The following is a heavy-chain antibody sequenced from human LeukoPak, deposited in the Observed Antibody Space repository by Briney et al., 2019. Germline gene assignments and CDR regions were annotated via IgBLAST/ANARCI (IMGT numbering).Heavy chain of an antibody. Sequence: GGSLRLSCAASGFTFSSYAMHWVRQAPGKGLEWVAVISYDGSNKYYADSVKGRFTISRDNSKNTLYLQMNSLRAEDTVVYYCASNPIGYCSGGSCYSSLDYWGQGTLVTVSS. CDR1: GFTFSSYA. J-gene: IGHJ4*02. CDR2: ISYDGSNK. D-gene: IGHD2-15*01. CDR3: ASNPIGYCSGGSCYSSLDY. V-gene: IGHV3-30*04.